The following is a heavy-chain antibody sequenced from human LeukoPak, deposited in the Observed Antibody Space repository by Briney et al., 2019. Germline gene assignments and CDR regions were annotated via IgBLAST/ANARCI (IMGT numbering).Heavy chain of an antibody. J-gene: IGHJ4*02. CDR2: INTDGSTT. CDR3: ARVFHLIDH. Sequence: GESLRLSCVDSEFTLSSYWMHWVRQAPGEGLVWVSRINTDGSTTDYADSVKGRFTISRDNAKNTLYLQMNSLRAEDTAVYYCARVFHLIDHWGQGTLVTVSS. CDR1: EFTLSSYW. V-gene: IGHV3-74*01.